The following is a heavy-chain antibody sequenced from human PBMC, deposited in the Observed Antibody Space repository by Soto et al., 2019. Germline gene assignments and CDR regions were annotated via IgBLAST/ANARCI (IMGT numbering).Heavy chain of an antibody. CDR1: GFTFSSYW. V-gene: IGHV3-74*01. CDR3: VPTPRKEDAFDI. J-gene: IGHJ3*02. CDR2: INSDGSST. Sequence: GGSLRLSCAASGFTFSSYWMHWVRQAPGKGLVWVSRINSDGSSTSYADSVKGRFTISRDNAKNTLYLQMNSLRAEDTAVYYCVPTPRKEDAFDIWGQGTMVTVSS.